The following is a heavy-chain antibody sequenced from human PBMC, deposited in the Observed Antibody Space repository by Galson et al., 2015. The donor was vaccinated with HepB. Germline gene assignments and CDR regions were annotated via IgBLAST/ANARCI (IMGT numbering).Heavy chain of an antibody. CDR2: TNVGESTP. D-gene: IGHD3-3*01. J-gene: IGHJ4*02. Sequence: SLRLSCAASGFNFKDYWMHWVRQAPGKGLVWVSRTNVGESTPSYADAVKGRFTISRDNAKNSLYLQMNSLRAEDTALYYCAKGRRKDYDFWSGYPYFDFWGQGTLVTVSS. CDR3: AKGRRKDYDFWSGYPYFDF. V-gene: IGHV3-74*01. CDR1: GFNFKDYW.